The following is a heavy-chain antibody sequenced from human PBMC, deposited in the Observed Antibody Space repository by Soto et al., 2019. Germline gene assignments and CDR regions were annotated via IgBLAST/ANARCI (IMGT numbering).Heavy chain of an antibody. CDR2: IYWDDDK. CDR3: AHRVLRTVFGLVTTTAIYFDF. V-gene: IGHV2-5*02. J-gene: IGHJ4*02. Sequence: QITLNESGPTQVKPRQTLTLTCTFSGFSLTTSGVGVGWIRQSPGKAPEWLALIYWDDDKRYSPSLKSRLTITNDTSKNQVVLTMADLDPADTATYYCAHRVLRTVFGLVTTTAIYFDFWAQGTPVAVSS. D-gene: IGHD3-3*01. CDR1: GFSLTTSGVG.